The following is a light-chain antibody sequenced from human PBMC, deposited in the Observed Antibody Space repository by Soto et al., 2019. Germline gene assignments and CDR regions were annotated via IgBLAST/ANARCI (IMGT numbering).Light chain of an antibody. CDR1: SSDVGGYNY. J-gene: IGLJ1*01. V-gene: IGLV2-14*01. Sequence: QSVLTQPASVSGSPGQSITISCTGTSSDVGGYNYVSWYQQHPGKAPKLMIYEVSNRPSGVSNRFSGSKSGNAASLTISGLQAEDEADYYCTPYTSTTTYVFGTGTKV. CDR2: EVS. CDR3: TPYTSTTTYV.